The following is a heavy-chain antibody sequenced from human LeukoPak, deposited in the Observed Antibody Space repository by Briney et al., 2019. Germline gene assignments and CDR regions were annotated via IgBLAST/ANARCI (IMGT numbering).Heavy chain of an antibody. Sequence: GGSLRLSCAASGFTFSNYAMHWVRQAPGKGLEWVAVISYDGSNKYYADSVKGRFTISRDNSKNTLYLQMNSLRAEDTAVYYCARGYYDFWSGYYFPFDYWGQGTLVTVSS. CDR1: GFTFSNYA. V-gene: IGHV3-30-3*01. D-gene: IGHD3-3*01. CDR3: ARGYYDFWSGYYFPFDY. CDR2: ISYDGSNK. J-gene: IGHJ4*02.